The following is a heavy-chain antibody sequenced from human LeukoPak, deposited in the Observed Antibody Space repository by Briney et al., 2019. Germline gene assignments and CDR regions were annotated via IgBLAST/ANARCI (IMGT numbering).Heavy chain of an antibody. D-gene: IGHD6-19*01. CDR2: IIPIFGTA. CDR3: ARVEQWLSSYTMGEYYFDY. J-gene: IGHJ4*02. V-gene: IGHV1-69*13. CDR1: GGTFSSYA. Sequence: GASVKVSCKASGGTFSSYAISWVRQAPGQGLEWVGGIIPIFGTANYAQKFQGRVTITADESTSTAYMELSSLRSEDTAVYYCARVEQWLSSYTMGEYYFDYWGQGTLVTVSS.